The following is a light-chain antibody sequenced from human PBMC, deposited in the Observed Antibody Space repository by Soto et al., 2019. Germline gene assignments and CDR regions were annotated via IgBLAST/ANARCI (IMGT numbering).Light chain of an antibody. CDR1: SGHSSNP. J-gene: IGLJ3*02. CDR2: LNSDGSH. Sequence: QPVLTQSPSASASLGASVKLTCTLSSGHSSNPIAWYQQQPEKGPRYLMKLNSDGSHTKGDGIPDRFSGSSSGAERYLTISSLQSEDEADYYCQTWGSGFWVFGGGTKVTVL. V-gene: IGLV4-69*01. CDR3: QTWGSGFWV.